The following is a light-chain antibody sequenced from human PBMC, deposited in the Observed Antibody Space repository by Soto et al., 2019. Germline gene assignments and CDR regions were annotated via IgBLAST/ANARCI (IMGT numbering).Light chain of an antibody. V-gene: IGKV3-15*01. CDR1: QSVSSN. J-gene: IGKJ4*01. Sequence: EIVMTQSPATLSVSPGGRATLSCRASQSVSSNLAWYQQKPGQAPRLLIYGASTRAPGIPARFSGSGSGTEFTLTISSLQSEDFAVYYCQQYNNWPLTFGGGNKVDI. CDR2: GAS. CDR3: QQYNNWPLT.